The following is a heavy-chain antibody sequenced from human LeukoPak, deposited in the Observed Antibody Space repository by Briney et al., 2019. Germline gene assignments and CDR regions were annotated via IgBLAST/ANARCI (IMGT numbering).Heavy chain of an antibody. CDR2: IYYSGST. Sequence: PSETLSLTCTASGGSISSYYWSWIRQPPGKGLEWIGYIYYSGSTNYNPSLKSRVTISVDTPKNQFSLKLSSVTAADTAVYYCAGYGGNPKIDYWGQGTLVTVSS. D-gene: IGHD4-23*01. CDR3: AGYGGNPKIDY. CDR1: GGSISSYY. J-gene: IGHJ4*02. V-gene: IGHV4-59*08.